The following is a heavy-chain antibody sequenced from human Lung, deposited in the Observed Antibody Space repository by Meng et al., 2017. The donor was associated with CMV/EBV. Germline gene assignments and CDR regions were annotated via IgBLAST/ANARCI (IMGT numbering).Heavy chain of an antibody. CDR2: INQDGSEK. J-gene: IGHJ5*02. CDR1: GFTFSNYW. CDR3: VRGSGREWFEP. Sequence: GGSLRLXXAASGFTFSNYWMSWVRQAPGKGLEWVASINQDGSEKHYMDSVKGRFTISRDNAKNALYLEMNSLRAEDTALYFCVRGSGREWFEPWGQGTLVTVSS. D-gene: IGHD2-15*01. V-gene: IGHV3-7*04.